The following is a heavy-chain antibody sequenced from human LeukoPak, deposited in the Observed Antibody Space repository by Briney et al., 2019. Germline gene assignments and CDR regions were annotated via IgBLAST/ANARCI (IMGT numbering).Heavy chain of an antibody. V-gene: IGHV1-46*01. D-gene: IGHD4-11*01. CDR3: ARDLHDAFDI. Sequence: GASVKVSCKAFGYPFTAYYMYWVRQAPGQGPEWMGIINPSGGSTSYAQKFQGRVTMTRDMSTNTVYMELSSLRSEDTAVYYCARDLHDAFDIWGQGTMVTVSS. CDR1: GYPFTAYY. J-gene: IGHJ3*02. CDR2: INPSGGST.